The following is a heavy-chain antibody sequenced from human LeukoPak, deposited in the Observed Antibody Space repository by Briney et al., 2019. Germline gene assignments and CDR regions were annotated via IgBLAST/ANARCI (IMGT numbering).Heavy chain of an antibody. D-gene: IGHD3-3*01. CDR2: ISEGWMT. Sequence: PSETLSLTCAVSSDFFTTSHWWSWVRQPPGKGLEWIGEISEGWMTNYNPSLQSRVTMSLDKSKRQFSLKLTSVTAADTATYFCARVIPHGWRQNDFWGQGTLVTVSS. J-gene: IGHJ4*02. V-gene: IGHV4-4*02. CDR3: ARVIPHGWRQNDF. CDR1: SDFFTTSHW.